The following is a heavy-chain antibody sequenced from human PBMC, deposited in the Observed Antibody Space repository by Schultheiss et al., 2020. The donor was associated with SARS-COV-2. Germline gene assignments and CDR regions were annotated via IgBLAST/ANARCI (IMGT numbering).Heavy chain of an antibody. V-gene: IGHV3-48*03. CDR1: GFSFSSYE. D-gene: IGHD3-22*01. J-gene: IGHJ4*02. CDR3: VREFRRTWLDY. CDR2: VSSSGNTI. Sequence: GGSLRLSCAASGFSFSSYEMNWIRQAPGKGLEWVSYVSSSGNTIHYAESVKGRSTMRRDNAKNSVYLEVDNLRAEDTAVYYCVREFRRTWLDYWGQGTLVTVSS.